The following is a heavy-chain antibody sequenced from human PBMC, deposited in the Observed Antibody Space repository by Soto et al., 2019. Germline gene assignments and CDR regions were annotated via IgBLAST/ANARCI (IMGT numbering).Heavy chain of an antibody. Sequence: PSETLSLTCPLPGGSISSYYWRWIRQPPGKGLEWIGYIYYSGSTTSNPPLQSRVTISVDTSKNPFSLKLSSVTVAGKAVYYCSRFGRSGVVISYMDVWGKGTTVTVSS. D-gene: IGHD3-3*01. CDR2: IYYSGST. V-gene: IGHV4-59*01. CDR3: SRFGRSGVVISYMDV. J-gene: IGHJ6*03. CDR1: GGSISSYY.